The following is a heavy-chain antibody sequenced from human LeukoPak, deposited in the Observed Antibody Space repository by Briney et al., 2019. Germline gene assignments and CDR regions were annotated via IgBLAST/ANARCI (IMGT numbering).Heavy chain of an antibody. CDR3: ARQAVAGNGFDY. D-gene: IGHD6-19*01. CDR1: GGSISSSSYY. Sequence: SETLSLTCTVSGGSISSSSYYWGWIRQPPGKGLEWIGTIYYSGNTYYNPSLKSRVSISVDTSKNQFSPKLGSVTAADTAVYYCARQAVAGNGFDYWGQGTLVTVSS. CDR2: IYYSGNT. J-gene: IGHJ4*02. V-gene: IGHV4-39*01.